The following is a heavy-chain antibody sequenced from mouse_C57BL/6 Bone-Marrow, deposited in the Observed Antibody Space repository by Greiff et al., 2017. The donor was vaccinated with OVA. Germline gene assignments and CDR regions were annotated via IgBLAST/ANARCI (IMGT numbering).Heavy chain of an antibody. CDR3: ARHGGKGYFGV. D-gene: IGHD1-1*02. J-gene: IGHJ1*03. CDR2: ISNGGGST. CDR1: GFTFSDYY. V-gene: IGHV5-12*01. Sequence: EVHLVESGGGLVQPGGSLKLSCAASGFTFSDYYMYWVRQTPEKRLEWVAYISNGGGSTYYPDTVKGRFTISRDNAKNTLYLQMSRLKSEDTAMYYCARHGGKGYFGVWGTGTTVTVSS.